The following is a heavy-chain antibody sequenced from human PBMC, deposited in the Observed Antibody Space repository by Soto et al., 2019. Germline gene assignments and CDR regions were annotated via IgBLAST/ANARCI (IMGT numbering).Heavy chain of an antibody. D-gene: IGHD6-6*01. CDR2: INPNSGGT. Sequence: ASVKVSCKASGYTFTGYYMHWVRQAPGQGLEWMGWINPNSGGTNYAQKFQGWVTMTRDTSISTAYMELSRLRSDDTAVYYCARAGNGIAARTFDYWGQGNLVTVSS. J-gene: IGHJ4*02. CDR1: GYTFTGYY. CDR3: ARAGNGIAARTFDY. V-gene: IGHV1-2*04.